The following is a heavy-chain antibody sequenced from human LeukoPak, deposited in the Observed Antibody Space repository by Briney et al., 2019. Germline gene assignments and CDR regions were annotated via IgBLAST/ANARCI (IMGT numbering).Heavy chain of an antibody. D-gene: IGHD1-1*01. CDR3: ARGPPRGKYYYMDV. V-gene: IGHV3-13*01. J-gene: IGHJ6*03. Sequence: GGSLRLSCAASGSTFSSFDMHWVRQPTGQGLEWVSTIGTASDTYYPGSVEGRFTLSRDNAKNPLYLQMNSLTAGDTAVYYCARGPPRGKYYYMDVWGKGTTVTVSS. CDR2: IGTASDT. CDR1: GSTFSSFD.